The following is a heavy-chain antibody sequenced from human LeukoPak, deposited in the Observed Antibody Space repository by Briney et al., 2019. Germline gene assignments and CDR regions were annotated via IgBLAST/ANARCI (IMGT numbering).Heavy chain of an antibody. D-gene: IGHD3-3*01. Sequence: PGGSLRLSCAASGWTFINFGMTWVRQAPGKGLEWVSAISGSAVITFYADSVKGRFTISRDNSKNTLYLQMNSLRAEDTALYYCAKSRLSGINDAFDIWGQGTMVTVSS. CDR1: GWTFINFG. V-gene: IGHV3-23*01. J-gene: IGHJ3*02. CDR3: AKSRLSGINDAFDI. CDR2: ISGSAVIT.